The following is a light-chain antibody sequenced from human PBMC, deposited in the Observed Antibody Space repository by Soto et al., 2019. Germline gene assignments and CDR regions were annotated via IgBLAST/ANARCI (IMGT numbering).Light chain of an antibody. J-gene: IGKJ2*01. CDR3: QQYVTAPET. CDR1: QSLSSSY. Sequence: EIVLTQSPCTMSLSPGERATLSCRASQSLSSSYLAWYQQKPGQAPSLLIYGASSRATGIPERFSGSGSGTDFTLTISRLEPEDFAVYYCQQYVTAPETFGQGTKVEIK. V-gene: IGKV3-20*01. CDR2: GAS.